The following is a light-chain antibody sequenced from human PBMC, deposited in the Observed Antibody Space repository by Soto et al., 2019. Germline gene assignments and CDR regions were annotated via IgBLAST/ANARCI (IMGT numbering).Light chain of an antibody. CDR2: KVN. V-gene: IGLV2-8*01. Sequence: QSALTQSPSASGSPGQSVTISCTGTGSDIGGYNFVSWYQQHPGKVPKLIIYKVNKRPSGVPDRFSGSKSGNTASLTVSGLLADDEADYYCSSYAGTNSRYVFGTGTKLTVL. CDR3: SSYAGTNSRYV. CDR1: GSDIGGYNF. J-gene: IGLJ1*01.